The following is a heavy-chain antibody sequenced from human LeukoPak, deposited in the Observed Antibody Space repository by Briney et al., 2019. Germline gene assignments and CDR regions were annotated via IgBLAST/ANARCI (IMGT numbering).Heavy chain of an antibody. CDR3: ARHLRLLWFGELLHPFDY. Sequence: PSETLSLTCTVSGGSISSYYWSWIRQPPGKGLEWIGYIYYSGSINYNPSLKSRVTISVDTSKNQFSLKLSSVTAADTAVYYCARHLRLLWFGELLHPFDYWGQGTLVTVSS. D-gene: IGHD3-10*01. CDR1: GGSISSYY. V-gene: IGHV4-59*08. CDR2: IYYSGSI. J-gene: IGHJ4*02.